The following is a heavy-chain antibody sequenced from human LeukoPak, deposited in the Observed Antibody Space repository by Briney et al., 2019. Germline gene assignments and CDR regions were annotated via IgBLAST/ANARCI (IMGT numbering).Heavy chain of an antibody. D-gene: IGHD3-10*01. CDR3: AREERSWYYGSGSSPNWFDP. Sequence: ASVTVSCKASGYTFTGYYMHGVRQAPGQGLEWMGWINPNSGGTNYAQKFQGRVTMTRDTSISTAYMELSRLRSDDTAVYYCAREERSWYYGSGSSPNWFDPWGQGTLVTVSS. V-gene: IGHV1-2*02. CDR1: GYTFTGYY. CDR2: INPNSGGT. J-gene: IGHJ5*02.